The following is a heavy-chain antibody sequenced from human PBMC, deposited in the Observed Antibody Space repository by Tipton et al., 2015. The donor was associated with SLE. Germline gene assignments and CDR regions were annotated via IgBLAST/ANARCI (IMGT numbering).Heavy chain of an antibody. D-gene: IGHD1-26*01. CDR1: DGSFSGYY. CDR3: ASQERGSDGTSYNSHYMDV. J-gene: IGHJ6*03. CDR2: IYHSDNT. V-gene: IGHV4-34*10. Sequence: TLSLTCAVYDGSFSGYYWSWIRQPPGKGLEWIAYIYHSDNTNYNPSLKSRVTMSVDTSKNQFSLRLSSVTAADTARYYCASQERGSDGTSYNSHYMDVWGKGTTVTVS.